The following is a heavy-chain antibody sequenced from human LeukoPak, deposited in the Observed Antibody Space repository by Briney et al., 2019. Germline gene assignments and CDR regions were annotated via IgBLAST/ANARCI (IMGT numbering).Heavy chain of an antibody. Sequence: GGSLRLSCAASGFTFSAYAMTWVRQAPGKGLEWVSSIGSDGKTHYSESVKGRFAISRDNSKSTLYLQMNSLRAEDTAMYYCANAPSYGLPLYWGQGTLVTVSS. CDR2: IGSDGKT. D-gene: IGHD4-17*01. CDR3: ANAPSYGLPLY. J-gene: IGHJ4*02. CDR1: GFTFSAYA. V-gene: IGHV3-23*01.